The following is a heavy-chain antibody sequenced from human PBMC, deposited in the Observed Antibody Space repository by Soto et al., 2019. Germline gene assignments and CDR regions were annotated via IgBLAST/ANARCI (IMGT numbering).Heavy chain of an antibody. Sequence: SVKVSCKASGGTFSSYTISWVRQAPGQGLEWMGRIIPILGIANYAQKFQGRVTITADKSTSTAYMELSSLRSEDTAVYYCATRSTYYYNWFDPWGQGTLVTVSS. CDR2: IIPILGIA. CDR1: GGTFSSYT. V-gene: IGHV1-69*02. J-gene: IGHJ5*02. CDR3: ATRSTYYYNWFDP. D-gene: IGHD3-10*01.